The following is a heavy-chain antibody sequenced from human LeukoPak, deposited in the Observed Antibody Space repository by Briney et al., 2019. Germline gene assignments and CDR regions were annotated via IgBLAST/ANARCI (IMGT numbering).Heavy chain of an antibody. D-gene: IGHD2-21*01. CDR2: ISSSSSTI. CDR3: ARVGGKGELLFEDY. CDR1: GFTFSSYS. J-gene: IGHJ4*02. Sequence: GGSLRLSCAASGFTFSSYSMNWVRQAPGKGLEWVSYISSSSSTIYYADSVKGRFTISRDNAKNSLYLQMNSLRAEDTAVYYCARVGGKGELLFEDYWGQGTLVTVSS. V-gene: IGHV3-48*01.